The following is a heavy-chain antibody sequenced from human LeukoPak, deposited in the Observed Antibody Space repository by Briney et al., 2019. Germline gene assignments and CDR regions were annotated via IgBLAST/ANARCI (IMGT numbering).Heavy chain of an antibody. CDR3: ARHAKGIAAAGTVY. CDR1: GGTFSGYA. D-gene: IGHD6-13*01. Sequence: SVKVSCKASGGTFSGYAISWVRQAPGQGLEWMGRIIPILGIANYAQKFQGRVTITADKSTSTAYMELSSLRSEDTAVYYCARHAKGIAAAGTVYWGQGTLVTVSS. CDR2: IIPILGIA. J-gene: IGHJ4*02. V-gene: IGHV1-69*04.